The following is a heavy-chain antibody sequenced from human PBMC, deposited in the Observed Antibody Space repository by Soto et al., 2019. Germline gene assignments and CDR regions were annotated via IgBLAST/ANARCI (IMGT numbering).Heavy chain of an antibody. CDR1: GYTFTSYG. CDR2: ISAYNGNT. D-gene: IGHD6-13*01. Sequence: GASVKVSCKASGYTFTSYGISCVRQAPGQGLEWMGWISAYNGNTNYAQKLQGRVTMTTDTSTSTAYMELRSLTSDDTAVYYCASQAAGTGFGAFDIWGQGTMVTVSS. J-gene: IGHJ3*02. CDR3: ASQAAGTGFGAFDI. V-gene: IGHV1-18*01.